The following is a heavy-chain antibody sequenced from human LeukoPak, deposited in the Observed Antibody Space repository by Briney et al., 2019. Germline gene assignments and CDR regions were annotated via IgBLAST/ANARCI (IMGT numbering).Heavy chain of an antibody. CDR1: GGSINTRSNY. V-gene: IGHV4-39*07. CDR3: AGDSMVRGVIRVQR. D-gene: IGHD3-10*01. J-gene: IGHJ4*02. Sequence: ASETLSLTCTVSGGSINTRSNYWGWIRQSPGAGLEWIGNIYYTGRTDYNPSLKSRVTISMDTSENQFSLKLSSVTAADTAVYYCAGDSMVRGVIRVQRWGQGTLVTVSS. CDR2: IYYTGRT.